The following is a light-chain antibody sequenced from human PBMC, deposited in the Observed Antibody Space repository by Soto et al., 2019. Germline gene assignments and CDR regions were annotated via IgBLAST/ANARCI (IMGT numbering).Light chain of an antibody. V-gene: IGKV3-20*01. CDR1: KSLGSND. CDR2: GAT. CDR3: QQYGSAPIFP. Sequence: EIVLMQSPGPLPCSPGERTTLSCRARKSLGSNDLPCYRQQPGQAPSLLISGATNWATGIPDRFSGSVSGVDFPLTISRLEPEDLAVYYCQQYGSAPIFPFGPGTKVDI. J-gene: IGKJ3*01.